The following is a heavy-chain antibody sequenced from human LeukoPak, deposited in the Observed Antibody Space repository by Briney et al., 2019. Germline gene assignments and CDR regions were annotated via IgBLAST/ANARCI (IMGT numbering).Heavy chain of an antibody. CDR3: ARNGGFGELFPLYFDY. V-gene: IGHV5-51*01. D-gene: IGHD3-10*01. CDR1: GYSFTSYW. CDR2: IYPGDSDT. Sequence: GESLKISCKGSGYSFTSYWIGWVRQMPGKGLEWMGIIYPGDSDTRYSPTFQGQVTISADKSISTAYLQWSSLKASDTAMYYCARNGGFGELFPLYFDYWGQGTLVTVSS. J-gene: IGHJ4*02.